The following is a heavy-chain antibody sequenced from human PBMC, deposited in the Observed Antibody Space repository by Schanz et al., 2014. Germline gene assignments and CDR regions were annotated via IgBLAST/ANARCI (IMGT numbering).Heavy chain of an antibody. D-gene: IGHD3-9*01. CDR2: ISYDGRNK. J-gene: IGHJ4*02. CDR1: GFTFSSYA. CDR3: AKQIHYDILTVTRN. Sequence: GQLAESGGGLVQPGGSLRLSCAASGFTFSSYAMHWVRQAPGKGLEWVAVISYDGRNKYYADSVKGRFTISRDNSKNTLYLQMNSLRAEDTAVYYCAKQIHYDILTVTRNWGQGTLVTVSS. V-gene: IGHV3-30-3*01.